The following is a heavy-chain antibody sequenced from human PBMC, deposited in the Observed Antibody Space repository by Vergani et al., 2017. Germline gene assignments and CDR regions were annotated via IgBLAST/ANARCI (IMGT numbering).Heavy chain of an antibody. CDR3: AKHYYDSSGYSRYYYYYGMDV. J-gene: IGHJ6*02. CDR2: IKSKTDGGTT. Sequence: VQLVESGGGLVKPGGSLRLSCAASGFTFSNAWMSWVRQAPGKGLEWVGRIKSKTDGGTTDYAAPVKGRFTISRDDSKNTLYLQMNSLKTEDTAVYYCAKHYYDSSGYSRYYYYYGMDVWGQGTTVTVSS. D-gene: IGHD3-22*01. V-gene: IGHV3-15*01. CDR1: GFTFSNAW.